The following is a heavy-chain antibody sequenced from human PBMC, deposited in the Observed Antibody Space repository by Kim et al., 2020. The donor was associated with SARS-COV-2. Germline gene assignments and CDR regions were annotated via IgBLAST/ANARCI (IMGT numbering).Heavy chain of an antibody. V-gene: IGHV3-7*03. D-gene: IGHD6-19*01. CDR3: ARGPRIAMAGDY. J-gene: IGHJ4*01. Sequence: YVYSVAGRFSISGDNAKNSLYLQMNSLRAEDTAVYYCARGPRIAMAGDYWGHGTLVTVTS.